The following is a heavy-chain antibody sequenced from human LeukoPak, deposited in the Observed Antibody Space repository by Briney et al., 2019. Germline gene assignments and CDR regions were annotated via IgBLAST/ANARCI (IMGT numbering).Heavy chain of an antibody. J-gene: IGHJ6*02. CDR2: IYPGDSDT. V-gene: IGHV5-51*01. Sequence: GESLKISCKGSGYSFTSYWIGWVRQMPGKGLEWMGIIYPGDSDTTYSPSLQGQVTISADKSISTAYLQWSSLKASDTAMYYCARRDGYCSSTSCYADYYYGMDVWGQGTTVTVSS. CDR1: GYSFTSYW. CDR3: ARRDGYCSSTSCYADYYYGMDV. D-gene: IGHD2-2*01.